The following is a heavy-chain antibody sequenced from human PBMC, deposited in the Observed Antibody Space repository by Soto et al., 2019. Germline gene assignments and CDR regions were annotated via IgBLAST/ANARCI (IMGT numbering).Heavy chain of an antibody. CDR3: TRGLGWFDP. CDR1: GFSASAPY. CDR2: TYADGTT. Sequence: EVQLVETGGGLIQPGGSLRLSCAASGFSASAPYMSWVRQAPGKGLEWVSVTYADGTTSYADSVKGRFTVSRDNSKNTLCLQMNSLRAEDTAVYYCTRGLGWFDPWGQGTLVTVFS. D-gene: IGHD3-16*01. J-gene: IGHJ5*02. V-gene: IGHV3-53*02.